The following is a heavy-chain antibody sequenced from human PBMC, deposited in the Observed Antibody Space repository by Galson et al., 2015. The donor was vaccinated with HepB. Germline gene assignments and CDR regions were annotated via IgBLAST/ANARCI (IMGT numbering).Heavy chain of an antibody. V-gene: IGHV3-74*01. Sequence: SLRLSCAASRFTFSRYWMHWVHQAPGKGLVWVSRINSDGGTTSYADSVKGRFTISRDNAKNTLYLQMNSLRAEDTAVYYCARAIPYGDYYYYAMDVWGQGTTVTVSS. J-gene: IGHJ6*02. CDR2: INSDGGTT. D-gene: IGHD4-17*01. CDR3: ARAIPYGDYYYYAMDV. CDR1: RFTFSRYW.